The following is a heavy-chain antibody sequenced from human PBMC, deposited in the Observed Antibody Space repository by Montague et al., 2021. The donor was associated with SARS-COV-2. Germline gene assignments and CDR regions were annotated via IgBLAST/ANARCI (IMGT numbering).Heavy chain of an antibody. CDR1: GFTFSSYA. D-gene: IGHD3-9*01. V-gene: IGHV3-30*04. CDR3: ARDLESTGYFDPYYYHGMDV. Sequence: SLRLSCAASGFTFSSYALHLFRQAPGKGLEWVADISHEGSYKYYADSVKGRFTISRDNSKNTLYLDMNSLRAEDTALYYCARDLESTGYFDPYYYHGMDVWGQGTTVTVSS. CDR2: ISHEGSYK. J-gene: IGHJ6*02.